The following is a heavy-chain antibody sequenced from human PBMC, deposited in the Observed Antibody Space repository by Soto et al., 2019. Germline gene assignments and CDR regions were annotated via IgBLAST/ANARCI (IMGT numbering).Heavy chain of an antibody. CDR2: ISSSSSYI. J-gene: IGHJ3*02. CDR1: GFTFSSYS. Sequence: GGSLRLSCAASGFTFSSYSMNWVRQAPGKGLEWVSSISSSSSYIYYADSVKGRFTISRDNAKNSLYLQMNSLRAEDTAVYYCAGGEWLQPVSAFDIWGQGTMVTV. V-gene: IGHV3-21*01. CDR3: AGGEWLQPVSAFDI. D-gene: IGHD5-12*01.